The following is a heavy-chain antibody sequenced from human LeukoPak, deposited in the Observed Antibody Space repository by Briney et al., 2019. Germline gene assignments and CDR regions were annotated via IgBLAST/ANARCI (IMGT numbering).Heavy chain of an antibody. V-gene: IGHV3-7*01. J-gene: IGHJ6*03. CDR3: ARFRYMDV. CDR2: IRQDGSEK. CDR1: GFTFSSCW. Sequence: HPGGSLRLSCAASGFTFSSCWMTWVRQAPGKGLEWVANIRQDGSEKNCVDSVKGRFTISRDNAKNSLYLQMNSLRAEDTAVYYCARFRYMDVWGKGTPVTVSS.